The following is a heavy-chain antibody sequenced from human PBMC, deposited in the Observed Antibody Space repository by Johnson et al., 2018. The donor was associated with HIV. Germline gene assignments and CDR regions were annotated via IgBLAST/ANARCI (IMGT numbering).Heavy chain of an antibody. J-gene: IGHJ3*02. CDR3: ARDQQLVPTGGAFYI. CDR1: GFIFNTFG. V-gene: IGHV3-30*02. Sequence: QVQLVESGGGVVQPGGSLRLSCAASGFIFNTFGMHWVRQAPGKGLAWVAFIRYDGSIQYYADSVQGRFTISRDNSKNTLYLQMNSLRAEDTAVYYCARDQQLVPTGGAFYIWGQGTMVTVSS. D-gene: IGHD6-13*01. CDR2: IRYDGSIQ.